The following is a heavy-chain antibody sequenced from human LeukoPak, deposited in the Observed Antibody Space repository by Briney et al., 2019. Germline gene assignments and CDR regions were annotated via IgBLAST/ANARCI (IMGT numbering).Heavy chain of an antibody. CDR2: INHSGST. Sequence: PSETLSLTCTVSGGSISSYYWSWIRQPPGKGLEWIGEINHSGSTNYNPSLKSRVTISVDTSKNQFSLKLSSVTAADTAVYYCARGSEALSVAGKIDYWGQGTLVTVSS. D-gene: IGHD6-19*01. CDR1: GGSISSYY. CDR3: ARGSEALSVAGKIDY. J-gene: IGHJ4*02. V-gene: IGHV4-34*01.